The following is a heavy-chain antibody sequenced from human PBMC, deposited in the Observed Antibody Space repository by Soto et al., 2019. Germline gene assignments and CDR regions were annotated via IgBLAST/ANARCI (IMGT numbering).Heavy chain of an antibody. CDR2: ISAYNGNT. CDR3: AGGMSIAVAGAPADY. V-gene: IGHV1-18*01. CDR1: GYTFTSYG. J-gene: IGHJ4*02. Sequence: QVQLVQSGAEVKKPGASVKVSCKASGYTFTSYGISWVRQAPGQGLEWMGWISAYNGNTNYAQKLQGRVTMTTDTSTITAYMELRSLRSDDTAVYYCAGGMSIAVAGAPADYWGQGTLVTVSS. D-gene: IGHD6-19*01.